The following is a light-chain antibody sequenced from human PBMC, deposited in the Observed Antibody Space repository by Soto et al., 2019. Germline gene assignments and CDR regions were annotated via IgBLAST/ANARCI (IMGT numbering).Light chain of an antibody. V-gene: IGKV3-15*01. J-gene: IGKJ2*02. CDR3: QQYNDWPPLMCT. Sequence: EIVMTQSPATLSVSPGERATLSCRASQSISSNLAWYQQKPGQAPRLLIYGASTRASGIPARFSGSGSETEFTLTISSLQSEDFAVYHCQQYNDWPPLMCTFGQGTKLEI. CDR1: QSISSN. CDR2: GAS.